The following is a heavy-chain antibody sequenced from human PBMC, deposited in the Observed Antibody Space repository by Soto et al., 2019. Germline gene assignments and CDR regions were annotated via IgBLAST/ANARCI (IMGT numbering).Heavy chain of an antibody. D-gene: IGHD3-16*02. CDR1: GFTFSSYY. J-gene: IGHJ3*01. V-gene: IGHV3-7*01. CDR3: VRESVIEKADDVFNV. Sequence: EVQLVESGGGFVQPGGSLRLSCAASGFTFSSYYMGWVRQAPGKGLEWVANIRQNANYKNYVDSVKGRFTISRDNAKESLFLKMNSLKAEDTALYSWVRESVIEKADDVFNVWGKGTMVTVSP. CDR2: IRQNANYK.